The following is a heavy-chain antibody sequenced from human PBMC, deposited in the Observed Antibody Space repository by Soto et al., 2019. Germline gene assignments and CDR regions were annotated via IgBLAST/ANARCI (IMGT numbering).Heavy chain of an antibody. J-gene: IGHJ5*02. Sequence: EVQLLESGGGLVQPGGSLRLSCAASGFTFSSYSMSWVRQAPGKGLEWVSGFRTGGDDATTYYADSVKGRFTISRDNSKNTLYLQMNSLRAEDTAVYYCAKTGYGSDVLWWFDPWGQGTLVTVSS. CDR3: AKTGYGSDVLWWFDP. CDR1: GFTFSSYS. D-gene: IGHD5-12*01. V-gene: IGHV3-23*01. CDR2: FRTGGDDATT.